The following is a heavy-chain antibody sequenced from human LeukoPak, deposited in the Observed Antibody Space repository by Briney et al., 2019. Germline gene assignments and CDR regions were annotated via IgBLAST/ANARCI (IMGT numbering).Heavy chain of an antibody. CDR3: ARAGGISPFDY. Sequence: GGSLRLSCAASGFTFSDHYMTWIRQAPGKGLEWLSYISRSSSYTKYADSVKGRFTISRDNAKNSLYLQMNSLRADDTALYYCARAGGISPFDYWGQGTLVTVSS. CDR2: ISRSSSYT. J-gene: IGHJ4*02. CDR1: GFTFSDHY. V-gene: IGHV3-11*05. D-gene: IGHD4-23*01.